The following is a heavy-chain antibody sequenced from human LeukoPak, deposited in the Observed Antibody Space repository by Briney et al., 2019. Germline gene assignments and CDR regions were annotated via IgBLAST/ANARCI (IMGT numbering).Heavy chain of an antibody. CDR2: IKQDGSEK. V-gene: IGHV3-7*01. Sequence: QPGGSLRLSCAASGFTFSSYWMSWVRQAPGKGPEWVANIKQDGSEKYYVDSVKGRFTISRDNAKNSVYLQMNSLRAEDTAVYYCARDTAMVKFDPWGQGTLVTVSS. CDR1: GFTFSSYW. D-gene: IGHD5-18*01. CDR3: ARDTAMVKFDP. J-gene: IGHJ5*02.